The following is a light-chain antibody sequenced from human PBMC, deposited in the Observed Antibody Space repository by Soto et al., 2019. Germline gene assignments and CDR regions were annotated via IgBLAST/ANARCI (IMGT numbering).Light chain of an antibody. J-gene: IGKJ1*01. CDR1: QSVSSTS. Sequence: VLRESGSTLSSSPGESATLSGRASQSVSSTSLSWYHQRRGQAPRLLIYSASNRVTGIPARFSGSGSETDFTLIISSLEPEDFAVYYCQQRSNWPPTFGQGTKVDIK. CDR3: QQRSNWPPT. V-gene: IGKV3-11*01. CDR2: SAS.